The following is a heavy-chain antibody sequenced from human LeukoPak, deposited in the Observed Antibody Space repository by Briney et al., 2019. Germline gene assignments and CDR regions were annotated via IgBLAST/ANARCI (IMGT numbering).Heavy chain of an antibody. D-gene: IGHD4-17*01. CDR1: GGSISSSSYY. J-gene: IGHJ4*02. Sequence: PSETLSLTCSVSGGSISSSSYYWGWIRQPPGKGLVWIRSMYYSGSTYYNPSLKSRVTISVDTSKNQFSLKLSSVTAADAAVYYCARIRATVNSPFDYWGQGTLVTVSS. V-gene: IGHV4-39*01. CDR2: MYYSGST. CDR3: ARIRATVNSPFDY.